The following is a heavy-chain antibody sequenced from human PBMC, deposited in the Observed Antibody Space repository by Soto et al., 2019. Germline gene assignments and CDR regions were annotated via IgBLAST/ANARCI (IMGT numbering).Heavy chain of an antibody. D-gene: IGHD2-21*02. CDR1: GGTFSSYT. V-gene: IGHV1-69*02. Sequence: QVQLVQSGAEVKKPESSVKVSCKASGGTFSSYTISWVRQAPGHGIEWMGRLIPILGIANYAQKFQGRVTITADKSTSTAYMELSGLISEDTSVYYCTSGDAGGNLHDTPPSEYFQHGGQGTLVTVSS. J-gene: IGHJ1*01. CDR3: TSGDAGGNLHDTPPSEYFQH. CDR2: LIPILGIA.